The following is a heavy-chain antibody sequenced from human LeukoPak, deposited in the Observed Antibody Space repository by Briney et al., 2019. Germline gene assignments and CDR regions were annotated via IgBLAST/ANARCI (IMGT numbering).Heavy chain of an antibody. CDR3: SRRLDY. CDR2: IRADGTEK. CDR1: GFIFNNEW. Sequence: GGSLRLSCAASGFIFNNEWMDWVRQAPGKGLEWVANIRADGTEKYYVDSVKGRFTISRDNAKNSLYLQLNSLRVEDMAVYYCSRRLDYWGQGTLVTVSS. V-gene: IGHV3-7*03. J-gene: IGHJ4*02.